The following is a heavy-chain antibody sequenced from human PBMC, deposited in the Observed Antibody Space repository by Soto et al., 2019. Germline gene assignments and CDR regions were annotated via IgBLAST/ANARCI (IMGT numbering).Heavy chain of an antibody. Sequence: GESLKISCKGSGYMFTSYWIGWVRQMPGKGLEWMGIIHGVDSNTRYSPSFDGQVTISTDKSINTAYLQWSSLKPSDTAMYYCARRITSSTGWDYWGQGTLVTVSS. CDR1: GYMFTSYW. J-gene: IGHJ4*02. D-gene: IGHD6-19*01. CDR2: IHGVDSNT. V-gene: IGHV5-51*01. CDR3: ARRITSSTGWDY.